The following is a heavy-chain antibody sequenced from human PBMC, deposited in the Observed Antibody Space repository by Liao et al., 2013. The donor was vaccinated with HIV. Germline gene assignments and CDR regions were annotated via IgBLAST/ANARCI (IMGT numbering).Heavy chain of an antibody. CDR1: GGSIRSGDYC. Sequence: QVQLQESGPGLVKPSQTLSLTCLVSGGSIRSGDYCWSWIRQPPGKGLEWMGHIYYSGSTYYNPSLKSRVTISLDTAKNQFSLKLSSVTAADTAVYYCARDKYSDSSGYYPSDNDAFDIWGQGTMVTVSS. D-gene: IGHD3-22*01. CDR3: ARDKYSDSSGYYPSDNDAFDI. V-gene: IGHV4-30-4*08. J-gene: IGHJ3*02. CDR2: IYYSGST.